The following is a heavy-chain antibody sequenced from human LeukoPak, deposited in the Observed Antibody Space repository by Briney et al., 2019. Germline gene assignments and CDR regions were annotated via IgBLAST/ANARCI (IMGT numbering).Heavy chain of an antibody. J-gene: IGHJ1*01. Sequence: ASVKVSRKASGGTLSSYAISWVRQAPGQGLEWMGGIIPIFGTANYAQKFQDRVAINTDKSTSTAYMDMSRFRCEDTAVCSCAAPQEWELRYFQHWGQGTLVTISS. V-gene: IGHV1-69*05. CDR2: IIPIFGTA. CDR1: GGTLSSYA. D-gene: IGHD1-26*01. CDR3: AAPQEWELRYFQH.